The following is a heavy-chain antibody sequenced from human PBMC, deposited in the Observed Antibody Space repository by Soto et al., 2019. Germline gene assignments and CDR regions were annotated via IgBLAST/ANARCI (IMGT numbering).Heavy chain of an antibody. CDR1: GYTFTGYY. J-gene: IGHJ5*02. Sequence: GASVEVSCKXSGYTFTGYYLNWVRQAPGRGLEWVGWINPMTGATNNAQTFQGRVTMTTDTSISTGYMELSGLRPDDTAVYYCVTGDHLDRWGQGTRVTVSS. CDR2: INPMTGAT. CDR3: VTGDHLDR. V-gene: IGHV1-2*02.